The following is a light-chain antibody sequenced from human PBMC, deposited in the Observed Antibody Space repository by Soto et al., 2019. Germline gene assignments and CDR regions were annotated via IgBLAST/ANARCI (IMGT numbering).Light chain of an antibody. Sequence: DIQMTQSPSSLSASVGDRVTITCQASQDISHYLDWYQQKPGKSPKLLIYDASNLETGVPSRFSGSGSGTDFTFTISSLQPEDIATYYCQHYDSLVLTFGGGTKVEI. V-gene: IGKV1-33*01. CDR3: QHYDSLVLT. J-gene: IGKJ4*01. CDR1: QDISHY. CDR2: DAS.